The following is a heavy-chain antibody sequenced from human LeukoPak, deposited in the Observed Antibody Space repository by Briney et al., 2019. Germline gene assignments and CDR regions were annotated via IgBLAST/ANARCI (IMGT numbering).Heavy chain of an antibody. V-gene: IGHV3-7*01. D-gene: IGHD6-13*01. CDR1: GFTFSSYW. Sequence: PGGSLRLSCAASGFTFSSYWMSWVRQAPGKGLEWVANIEQDGSEKYYVDSVKGRFTISRDNAKNSLYLQMNSLRAEDTAVYYCARDYDRRSSSPPLDYWGQGTLVTVSS. CDR3: ARDYDRRSSSPPLDY. CDR2: IEQDGSEK. J-gene: IGHJ4*02.